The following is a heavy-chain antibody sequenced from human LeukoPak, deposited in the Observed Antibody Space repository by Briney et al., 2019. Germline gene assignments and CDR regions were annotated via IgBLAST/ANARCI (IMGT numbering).Heavy chain of an antibody. D-gene: IGHD2-2*01. CDR1: GYSISSGYY. CDR3: ARVVPAARTFDY. Sequence: PSETLSLTCAVSGYSISSGYYWGWIRQPPGKGLEWIGSIYHSGSTYYNPSLKGRVTISVDTSKNQFSLKLSSVTAADTAVYYCARVVPAARTFDYWGQGTLVTVSS. J-gene: IGHJ4*02. CDR2: IYHSGST. V-gene: IGHV4-38-2*01.